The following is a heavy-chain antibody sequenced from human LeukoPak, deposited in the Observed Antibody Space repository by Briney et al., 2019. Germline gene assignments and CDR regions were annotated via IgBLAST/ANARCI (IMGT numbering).Heavy chain of an antibody. Sequence: ASVKVSCKVSGYTLTELSMHWVRQAPGKGLEWMGGFDPEDGETIYAQKFQGRVTMTEDTSTDTAYMELSSLRSEDTAVYYCATGYYDSSGYYYVPPRFDYWGQGTLVTVSS. CDR3: ATGYYDSSGYYYVPPRFDY. D-gene: IGHD3-22*01. J-gene: IGHJ4*02. CDR2: FDPEDGET. V-gene: IGHV1-24*01. CDR1: GYTLTELS.